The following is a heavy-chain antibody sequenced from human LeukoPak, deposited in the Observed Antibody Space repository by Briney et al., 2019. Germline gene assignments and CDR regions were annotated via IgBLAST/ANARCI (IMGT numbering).Heavy chain of an antibody. CDR1: GYTFTSYY. V-gene: IGHV1-46*01. CDR3: ATTNYGYYYMDV. J-gene: IGHJ6*03. D-gene: IGHD3-10*01. Sequence: GASVKVSCKASGYTFTSYYMHWVRQAPGQGLEWMGIINPSGGSTSYAQKFQGRVTMTRDMSTSTVYMELSSLRSEDTAVYHCATTNYGYYYMDVWGKGTTVTVSS. CDR2: INPSGGST.